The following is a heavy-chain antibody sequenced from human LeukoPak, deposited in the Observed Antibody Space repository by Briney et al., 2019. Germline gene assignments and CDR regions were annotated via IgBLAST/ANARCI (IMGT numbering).Heavy chain of an antibody. D-gene: IGHD5-12*01. J-gene: IGHJ2*01. CDR3: ARGPWVDSGYPVDL. CDR1: GVSISSGGYY. V-gene: IGHV4-31*03. CDR2: IYYSGST. Sequence: PSETLSLTCTVSGVSISSGGYYWSWIRQHPGKGLEWIGYIYYSGSTYYNPSLKSRVTISVDTSKNQFSLKLSSVTAADTAVYYCARGPWVDSGYPVDLWGRGTLVTVSS.